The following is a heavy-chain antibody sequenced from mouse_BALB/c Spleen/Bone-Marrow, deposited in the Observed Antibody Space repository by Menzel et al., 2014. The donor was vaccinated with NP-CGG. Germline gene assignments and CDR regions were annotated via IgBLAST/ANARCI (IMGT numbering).Heavy chain of an antibody. J-gene: IGHJ2*01. V-gene: IGHV14-3*02. Sequence: VQLQQSGAELVKPGASVKLSCTASGFNIKDTYMHWVKQRPEQGLEWIGRIDPANGNTKYDPKFQGKAPITADTSSNTAYLQLSSLTSEDTAVYYCARYDYGVFFDYWGQGTTLTGAS. D-gene: IGHD2-4*01. CDR2: IDPANGNT. CDR3: ARYDYGVFFDY. CDR1: GFNIKDTY.